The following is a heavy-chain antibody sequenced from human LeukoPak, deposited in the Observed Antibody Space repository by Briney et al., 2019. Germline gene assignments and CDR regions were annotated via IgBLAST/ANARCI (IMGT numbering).Heavy chain of an antibody. CDR3: AQRLRLGESY. Sequence: PGGSLRLSCAASGFTFSNSAMNWVRQAPGKGLEWVSGIGAAGIGTYYADSVKGRFTISRDNSKNTLYLQMNSLRAEDTAVYYCAQRLRLGESYWGQGTLVTVSS. V-gene: IGHV3-23*01. D-gene: IGHD3-16*01. J-gene: IGHJ4*02. CDR2: IGAAGIGT. CDR1: GFTFSNSA.